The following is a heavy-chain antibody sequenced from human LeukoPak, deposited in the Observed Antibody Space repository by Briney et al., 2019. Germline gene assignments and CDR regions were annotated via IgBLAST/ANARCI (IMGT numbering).Heavy chain of an antibody. Sequence: GGSLRLSCEASGFTFSSYWMSWVRQAPGKGLEWVANIKQDGREKYYVDSVKGRFTISRDNVKNSLYLQMNSLRAEETAVYYCARYSAAAGTGSWFDPWGQGTLVTVSS. CDR3: ARYSAAAGTGSWFDP. CDR2: IKQDGREK. J-gene: IGHJ5*02. V-gene: IGHV3-7*01. D-gene: IGHD6-13*01. CDR1: GFTFSSYW.